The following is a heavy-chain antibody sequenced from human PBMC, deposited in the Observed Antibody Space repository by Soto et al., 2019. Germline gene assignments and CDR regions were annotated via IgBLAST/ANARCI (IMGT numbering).Heavy chain of an antibody. J-gene: IGHJ4*02. CDR3: ARGRSYYYDSSGYYYFDY. CDR1: GFPFSSYS. Sequence: GVSLRLSCAASGFPFSSYSMSWVSKAPGKGPEWVSAISGSGGSTYYADSVKGRFTISRDNSKNTLYLQMNSLRAEDTAVYYCARGRSYYYDSSGYYYFDYWGQGTLVTVSS. CDR2: ISGSGGST. V-gene: IGHV3-23*01. D-gene: IGHD3-22*01.